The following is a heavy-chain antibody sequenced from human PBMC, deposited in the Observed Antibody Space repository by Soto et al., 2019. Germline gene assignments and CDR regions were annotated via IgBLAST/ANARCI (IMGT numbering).Heavy chain of an antibody. V-gene: IGHV4-38-2*02. CDR1: VASISSGSY. CDR2: IYHGGTT. Sequence: SETLSLTGTVSVASISSGSYWAWIRHPPGKWPEWIASIYHGGTTFYNPSLKSRITISVDTSNNQFSLKLTSVTAADTAVYYCARVHVMVVAGSTFDYWGHGTLVTSPQ. J-gene: IGHJ4*01. D-gene: IGHD6-19*01. CDR3: ARVHVMVVAGSTFDY.